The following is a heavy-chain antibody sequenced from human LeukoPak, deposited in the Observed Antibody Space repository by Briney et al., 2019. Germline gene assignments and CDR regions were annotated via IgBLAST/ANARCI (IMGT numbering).Heavy chain of an antibody. Sequence: SETLSLTCTVSGGSISSYYWSWIRQPPGKGLEWIGYIYYSGSTNYNPSLKSRVTISVDTSKNQFSLKLSSVTAADTAVYYCARTLGGESNWFDPWGQGTLVTVSS. CDR2: IYYSGST. J-gene: IGHJ5*02. CDR3: ARTLGGESNWFDP. V-gene: IGHV4-59*01. CDR1: GGSISSYY.